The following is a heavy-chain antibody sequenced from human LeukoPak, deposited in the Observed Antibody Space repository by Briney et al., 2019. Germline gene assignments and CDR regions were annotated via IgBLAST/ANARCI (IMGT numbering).Heavy chain of an antibody. J-gene: IGHJ4*02. CDR3: ARALDSSSSRYQAFEE. CDR1: GFTLSNFW. CDR2: INRGGSEK. V-gene: IGHV3-7*01. D-gene: IGHD2-2*01. Sequence: GGSLRLSCAASGFTLSNFWMSWVRQAPGKGLEWVGNINRGGSEKYYVDSVKGRFTISRDNAKSSLYLQMNSLRAEDTAVYYCARALDSSSSRYQAFEEWGQGTLVTVSS.